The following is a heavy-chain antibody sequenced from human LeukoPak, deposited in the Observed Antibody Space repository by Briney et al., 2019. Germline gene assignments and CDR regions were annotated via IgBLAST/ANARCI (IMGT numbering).Heavy chain of an antibody. CDR3: AKAAIMAPMNADWFDP. CDR1: GYTFTNYE. J-gene: IGHJ5*02. V-gene: IGHV1-8*01. D-gene: IGHD5-12*01. CDR2: MNPKSGNT. Sequence: GASVKVSCKASGYTFTNYEINWVQQATGQGLEWMGWMNPKSGNTAYAQKFQGRVSMTWDTSIGTAYLELSSLTSDDTAVYYCAKAAIMAPMNADWFDPWGQGTLVTVSS.